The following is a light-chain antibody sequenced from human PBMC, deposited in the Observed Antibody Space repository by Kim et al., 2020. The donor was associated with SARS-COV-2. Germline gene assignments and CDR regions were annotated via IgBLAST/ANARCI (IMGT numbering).Light chain of an antibody. CDR3: CSYAGSYTWV. J-gene: IGLJ3*02. CDR2: EVI. CDR1: SSDVGGYNY. Sequence: GQSVTISCTGTSSDVGGYNYVSWYQQHPGKAPKLMIYEVIKRPSGVPDRFSGSKSGSTASLTISGLQAEDEADYYCCSYAGSYTWVFGGGTQLTVL. V-gene: IGLV2-11*03.